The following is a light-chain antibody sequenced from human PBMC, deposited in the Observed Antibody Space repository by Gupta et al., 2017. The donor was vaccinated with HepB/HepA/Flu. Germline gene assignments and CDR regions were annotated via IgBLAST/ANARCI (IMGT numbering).Light chain of an antibody. Sequence: QSALTQTASVSGSPGQSITISCTGTSSDIGSYNYVSWYQQHPGQAPKLMIYDVSDRPSGISNRFSGSNSGNTASLTISGLQAEEEADYYCSSYQDSATLVVFGGGTKLTVL. CDR2: DVS. CDR3: SSYQDSATLVV. V-gene: IGLV2-14*03. J-gene: IGLJ2*01. CDR1: SSDIGSYNY.